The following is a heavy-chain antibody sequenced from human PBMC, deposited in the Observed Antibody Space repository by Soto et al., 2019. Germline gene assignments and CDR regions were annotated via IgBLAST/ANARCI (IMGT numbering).Heavy chain of an antibody. D-gene: IGHD3-22*01. CDR1: GYTFTSYG. V-gene: IGHV1-18*01. Sequence: QVQLVQSGAEVKKPGASVKVSCKASGYTFTSYGISWVRQAPGQGLEWMGWISAYNGNTNYAQKLLGRVTMTTDTSTSTAYMELRSLRSDDTAVYYCARDSLYYDSSVYYYDASDIWGQGPMVTVSS. CDR2: ISAYNGNT. J-gene: IGHJ3*02. CDR3: ARDSLYYDSSVYYYDASDI.